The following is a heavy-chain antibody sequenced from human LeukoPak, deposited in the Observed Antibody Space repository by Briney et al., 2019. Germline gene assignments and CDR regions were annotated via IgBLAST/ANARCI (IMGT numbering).Heavy chain of an antibody. D-gene: IGHD2-15*01. Sequence: PSETLSLTCTVSGGSISSYYWSWIRQPPGKGLEWIGYIYYSGSTNYNPSLKSRVTISVDTSKNQFSLKLSSVTAADTAVYYCARDSSGHCSGGSCYAFDYWGQRILVTVSS. CDR1: GGSISSYY. V-gene: IGHV4-59*01. J-gene: IGHJ4*02. CDR2: IYYSGST. CDR3: ARDSSGHCSGGSCYAFDY.